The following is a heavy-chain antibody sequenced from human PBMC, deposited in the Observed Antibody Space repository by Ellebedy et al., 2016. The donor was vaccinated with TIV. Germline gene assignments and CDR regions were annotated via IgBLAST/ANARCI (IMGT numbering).Heavy chain of an antibody. CDR2: FDPEDGET. V-gene: IGHV1-24*01. CDR1: GYTLTELS. CDR3: ANNVDTAMVDGS. D-gene: IGHD5-18*01. Sequence: ASVKVSCKVSGYTLTELSMHWVRQAPGKGLEWMGGFDPEDGETIYAQKFQGRVTMTEDTSTDTAYMELSSLRSEDTAVYYCANNVDTAMVDGSWGQGTLVTVSS. J-gene: IGHJ5*02.